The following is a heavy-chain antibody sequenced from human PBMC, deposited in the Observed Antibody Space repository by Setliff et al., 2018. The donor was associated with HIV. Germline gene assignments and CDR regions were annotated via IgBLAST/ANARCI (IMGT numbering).Heavy chain of an antibody. J-gene: IGHJ4*02. CDR1: GYTFTTYD. CDR2: MNPNSGNT. D-gene: IGHD5-18*01. CDR3: ATRSRWIQLSFDGIFDY. V-gene: IGHV1-8*02. Sequence: ASVKVSCKASGYTFTTYDINWVRQATGQGLEWMGWMNPNSGNTGYTQKFQGRVTMTEDTSTDTAYMELSSLTSEDTAVYYCATRSRWIQLSFDGIFDYWGQGTPVTVSS.